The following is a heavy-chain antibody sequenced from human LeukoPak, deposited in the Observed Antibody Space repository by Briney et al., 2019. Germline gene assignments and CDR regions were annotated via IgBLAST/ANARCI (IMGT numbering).Heavy chain of an antibody. CDR1: GFTISSYW. CDR2: INSDGSST. J-gene: IGHJ4*02. V-gene: IGHV3-74*01. D-gene: IGHD2-2*03. Sequence: PGGTLRLSCAASGFTISSYWMHWVRQAPGKGLVWVSRINSDGSSTKYADSVKGRFTISRDYAKNTLYVQMNNLRAEDTAVYYCARVDPKAPGDYSWGRGTLVTVSS. CDR3: ARVDPKAPGDYS.